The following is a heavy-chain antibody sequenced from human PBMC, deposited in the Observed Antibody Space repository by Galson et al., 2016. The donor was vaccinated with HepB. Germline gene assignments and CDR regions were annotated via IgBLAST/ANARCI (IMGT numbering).Heavy chain of an antibody. Sequence: SLRLSCAASGFTFSDFYMTWIRQAPGKGLEWISYISDNSLYTNYAASVEGRFTISRDNAKNSLYLQMNSLRVDDTAVYYCVKDNPYSGGYYPSWGQGTLVVVSS. J-gene: IGHJ5*02. CDR3: VKDNPYSGGYYPS. CDR2: ISDNSLYT. V-gene: IGHV3-11*06. CDR1: GFTFSDFY. D-gene: IGHD1-26*01.